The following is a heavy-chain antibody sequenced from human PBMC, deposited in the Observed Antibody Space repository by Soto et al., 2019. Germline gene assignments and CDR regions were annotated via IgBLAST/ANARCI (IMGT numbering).Heavy chain of an antibody. J-gene: IGHJ4*02. CDR2: ISWNSGSI. D-gene: IGHD3-10*01. CDR1: GFTFDDYA. V-gene: IGHV3-9*01. CDR3: AKATYSYGSGSYDY. Sequence: GGSLRLSCAASGFTFDDYAMHWVRQAPGKGLEWVSGISWNSGSIGYADSVKGRFTISRDNAKNSLYLQMNSLRAEDTALYYCAKATYSYGSGSYDYCGQGTLVTVSS.